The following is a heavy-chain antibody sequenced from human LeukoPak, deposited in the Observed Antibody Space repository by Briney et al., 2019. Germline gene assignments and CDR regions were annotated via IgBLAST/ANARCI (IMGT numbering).Heavy chain of an antibody. CDR2: ISYDGSNK. CDR1: GFTFSSYA. V-gene: IGHV3-30*04. D-gene: IGHD3-22*01. Sequence: GGSLRLSCAASGFTFSSYAMHWVRQAPGKGLEWVAVISYDGSNKYYADSVKGRFTISRDNSKNTLYLQMNSLRAEDTAVYYCAKEAGYDSSGYYYEIDYWGQGTLVTVSS. CDR3: AKEAGYDSSGYYYEIDY. J-gene: IGHJ4*02.